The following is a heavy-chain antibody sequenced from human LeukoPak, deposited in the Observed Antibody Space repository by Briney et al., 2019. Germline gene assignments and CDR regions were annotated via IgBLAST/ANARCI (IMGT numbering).Heavy chain of an antibody. CDR1: GGSVNNGGYF. V-gene: IGHV4-61*08. D-gene: IGHD4/OR15-4a*01. J-gene: IGHJ6*03. CDR3: ARDHLPAGAPGYYMDV. Sequence: SETLSLTCTVSGGSVNNGGYFWSWIRQPPGKGLEWIGYTYNSGITNYNPSLKSRVTMSVDTSKNQFSLMLRSVTAADTAVYYCARDHLPAGAPGYYMDVWGKGTTVTVSS. CDR2: TYNSGIT.